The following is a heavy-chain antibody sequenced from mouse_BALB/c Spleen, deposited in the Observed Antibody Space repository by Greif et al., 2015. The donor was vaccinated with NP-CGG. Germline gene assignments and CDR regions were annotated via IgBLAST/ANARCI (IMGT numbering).Heavy chain of an antibody. CDR3: ARSPYGNYYFDY. J-gene: IGHJ2*01. CDR2: INPSTGYT. D-gene: IGHD2-1*01. V-gene: IGHV1-7*01. CDR1: GYTFTSYW. Sequence: VQVVESGAELAKPGASVKMSCKASGYTFTSYWMHWVKQRPGQGLEWIGYINPSTGYTEYNQKFKDKATLTADKSSSTAYMQLSSPTSEDSAVYYCARSPYGNYYFDYWGQGTTLTVSS.